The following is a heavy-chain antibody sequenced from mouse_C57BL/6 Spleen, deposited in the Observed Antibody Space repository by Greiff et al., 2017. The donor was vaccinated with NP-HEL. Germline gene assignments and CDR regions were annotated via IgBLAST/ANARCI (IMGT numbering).Heavy chain of an antibody. D-gene: IGHD2-3*01. J-gene: IGHJ3*01. V-gene: IGHV5-9-1*02. CDR2: ISSGGDYI. CDR1: GFTFSSYA. CDR3: TRGGVYDGYHGAWFAY. Sequence: EVMLVESGEGLVKPGGSLKLSCAASGFTFSSYAMSWVRQTPEKRLEWVAYISSGGDYIYYADTVKGRFTISRDNARNTLYLQMSSLKSEDTAMYYCTRGGVYDGYHGAWFAYWGQGTLVTVSA.